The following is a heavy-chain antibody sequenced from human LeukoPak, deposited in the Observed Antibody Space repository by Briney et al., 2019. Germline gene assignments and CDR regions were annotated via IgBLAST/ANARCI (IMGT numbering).Heavy chain of an antibody. D-gene: IGHD1-26*01. Sequence: SETLSLTCTVSGGSISSYYWSWIRQPPGKGLEWIGYIYYRGSTNYNPSLKSRVTISVDTSKNQFSLKLSSVTAADTAVYYCARVIGAYNWFDPWGQGTLVTVSS. CDR2: IYYRGST. J-gene: IGHJ5*02. V-gene: IGHV4-59*01. CDR3: ARVIGAYNWFDP. CDR1: GGSISSYY.